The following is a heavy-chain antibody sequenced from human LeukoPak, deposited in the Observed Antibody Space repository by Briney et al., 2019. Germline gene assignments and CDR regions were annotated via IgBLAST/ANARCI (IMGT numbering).Heavy chain of an antibody. CDR3: ARNQPFRTLRITVVRGVIGWFDP. V-gene: IGHV1-2*02. J-gene: IGHJ5*02. Sequence: GASVKVSCKASGYTFTGYYMHWVRQAPGQGLEWMGWINPNSGGTNYAQKFQGRVTMTRDTSISTAYMELSRLRSDDTAVYYCARNQPFRTLRITVVRGVIGWFDPWGQGTLVTVSS. D-gene: IGHD3-10*01. CDR1: GYTFTGYY. CDR2: INPNSGGT.